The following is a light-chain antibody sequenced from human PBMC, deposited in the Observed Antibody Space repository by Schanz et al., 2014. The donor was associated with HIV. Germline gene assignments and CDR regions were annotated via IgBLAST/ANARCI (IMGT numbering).Light chain of an antibody. CDR2: HVN. CDR1: GSDIGGYNF. V-gene: IGLV2-14*03. CDR3: SSYTSSSSVV. J-gene: IGLJ2*01. Sequence: QSVLTQPASVSASPGQSITISCTGTGSDIGGYNFVSWYQQCPGKAPKLVIFHVNNRPAGISSRFSGSKSGNTASLTISGLQAEDEADYYCSSYTSSSSVVFGGGTKLTVL.